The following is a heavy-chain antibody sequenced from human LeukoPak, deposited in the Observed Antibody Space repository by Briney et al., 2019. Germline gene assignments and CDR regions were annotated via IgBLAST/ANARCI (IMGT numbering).Heavy chain of an antibody. CDR1: GFTFSSYA. D-gene: IGHD1-14*01. CDR3: ARDRAMGLPDYYYGMDV. Sequence: PGGSLRLSCAASGFTFSSYAMHWVRQAPGKGLEWVAVISYDGSNKYYADSVKGRFTISRDNSKNTLYLQMNSLRAEDTAVYYCARDRAMGLPDYYYGMDVWGQGTTVTVS. J-gene: IGHJ6*02. V-gene: IGHV3-30-3*01. CDR2: ISYDGSNK.